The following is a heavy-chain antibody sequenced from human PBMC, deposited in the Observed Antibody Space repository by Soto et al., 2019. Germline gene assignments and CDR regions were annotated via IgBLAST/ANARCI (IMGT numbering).Heavy chain of an antibody. CDR1: GFSFGSST. CDR3: ARVRRNDASDYYGMDV. Sequence: PGGSLRLSCAASGFSFGSSTMNWVRQAPGKGLEWVSYISSGSTTIYYAESVKGRFTISRDNGKNSLYLQMNSLRDEDTAVYYCARVRRNDASDYYGMDVWGQGTTVTVSS. D-gene: IGHD1-1*01. J-gene: IGHJ6*02. CDR2: ISSGSTTI. V-gene: IGHV3-48*02.